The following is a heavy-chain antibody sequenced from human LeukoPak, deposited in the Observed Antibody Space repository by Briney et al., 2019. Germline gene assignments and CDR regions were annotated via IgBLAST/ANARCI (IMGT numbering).Heavy chain of an antibody. D-gene: IGHD3-16*01. V-gene: IGHV1-69*05. CDR2: IILIFGTA. CDR3: ARERVARGTRDPSPMGYFDY. J-gene: IGHJ4*02. CDR1: GGTFSSYA. Sequence: ASVKVSCKASGGTFSSYAISWVRQAPGQGLEWMGGIILIFGTANYAQKFQGRVTITTDESTSTAYMELSSLRSEDTAVYYCARERVARGTRDPSPMGYFDYWGQGTLVTVSS.